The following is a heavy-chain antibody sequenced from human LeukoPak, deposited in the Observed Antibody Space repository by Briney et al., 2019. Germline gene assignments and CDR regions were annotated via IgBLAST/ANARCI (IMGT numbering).Heavy chain of an antibody. V-gene: IGHV3-21*01. CDR2: ISTGSSFI. J-gene: IGHJ6*02. CDR3: ARDGTTVTTNYYYAMDV. Sequence: GGSLRLSCAASGFTFSSYSMNWVRQAPGKGLEWVSSISTGSSFIYYADSVKGRFTISRDNAKNSLYLQMNSLRAEDTAAYYCARDGTTVTTNYYYAMDVWGQGTTVTVSS. D-gene: IGHD4-17*01. CDR1: GFTFSSYS.